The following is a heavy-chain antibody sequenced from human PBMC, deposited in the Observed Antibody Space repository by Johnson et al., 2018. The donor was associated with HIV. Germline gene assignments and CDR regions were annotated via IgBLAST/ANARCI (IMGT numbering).Heavy chain of an antibody. D-gene: IGHD2-15*01. V-gene: IGHV3-20*04. CDR2: INWNGGST. J-gene: IGHJ3*02. CDR1: GFTFDDYG. CDR3: AIDHSGTRSPQDAFDI. Sequence: QLVESGGGVVRPGGSLRLSCEASGFTFDDYGMSWVRQAPGKGLEWVSGINWNGGSTGYADSVKGRFTISRDNAKNSLYLQMNSLRADDTALYYCAIDHSGTRSPQDAFDIWGQGTMVTVSS.